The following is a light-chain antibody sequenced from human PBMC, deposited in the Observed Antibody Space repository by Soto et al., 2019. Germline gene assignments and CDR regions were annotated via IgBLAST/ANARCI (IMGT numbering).Light chain of an antibody. J-gene: IGKJ2*01. V-gene: IGKV4-1*01. CDR1: QSVLYSSNNKNY. CDR3: QHSYFRLLP. Sequence: VSRKSKNYLAVSLGERATINCKSSQSVLYSSNNKNYLAWYQQKPGQPPKLLIYWASTRESGVPDRFSGSGSGTDFTLTISSLQAEDVAAYYCQHSYFRLLPFG. CDR2: WAS.